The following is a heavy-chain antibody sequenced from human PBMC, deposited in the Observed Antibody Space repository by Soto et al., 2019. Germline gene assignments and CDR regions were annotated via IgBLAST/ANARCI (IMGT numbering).Heavy chain of an antibody. V-gene: IGHV3-33*01. D-gene: IGHD1-26*01. Sequence: SLRLSCAASGFTFSTYGMHWVRQAPGKGLEWVAVIWFDGSNKYYADSVKGRFTISRDNSKNTLYLQLNSLRAGDTAVYHCARDRGVGAGYFDYWGQGTLVTVSS. CDR3: ARDRGVGAGYFDY. CDR1: GFTFSTYG. J-gene: IGHJ4*02. CDR2: IWFDGSNK.